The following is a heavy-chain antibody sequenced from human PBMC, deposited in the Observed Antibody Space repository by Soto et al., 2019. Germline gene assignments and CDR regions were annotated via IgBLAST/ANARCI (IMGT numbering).Heavy chain of an antibody. CDR1: GLTFSSYR. V-gene: IGHV3-21*01. D-gene: IGHD2-21*02. CDR3: ARHREAHCGGDCPLFPDAFDI. J-gene: IGHJ3*02. Sequence: EVQLVESGGGLVKPGGSLRLSCEASGLTFSSYRMNWVGQAPGKGLGWASSISGSSSYIYYADSVKGRFTISRDNAKNSLYLQMNSLRAEDTAVYYCARHREAHCGGDCPLFPDAFDIWGQGTMVTVSS. CDR2: ISGSSSYI.